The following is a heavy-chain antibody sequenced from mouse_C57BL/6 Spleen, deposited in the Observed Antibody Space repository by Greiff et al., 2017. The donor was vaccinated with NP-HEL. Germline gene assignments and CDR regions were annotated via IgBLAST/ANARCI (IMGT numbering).Heavy chain of an antibody. CDR2: ISSGGSYT. D-gene: IGHD1-1*01. Sequence: EVHLVESGGDLVKPGGSLKLSCAASGFTFSSYGMSWVRQTPDKRLEWVATISSGGSYTYYPDSVKGRFTISRDNAKNTLYLQMSSLKSEDTAMYYCARRGDYGSSYYFDYWGQGTTLTVSS. CDR3: ARRGDYGSSYYFDY. V-gene: IGHV5-6*01. J-gene: IGHJ2*01. CDR1: GFTFSSYG.